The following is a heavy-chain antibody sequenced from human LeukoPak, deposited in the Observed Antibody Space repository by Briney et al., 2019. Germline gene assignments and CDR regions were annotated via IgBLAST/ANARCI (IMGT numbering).Heavy chain of an antibody. V-gene: IGHV3-53*01. CDR1: GFTVSSNY. Sequence: GGSLRLSCAASGFTVSSNYMSWVRQAPGKGLEWVSVIYSGGSTYYADSVKGRFTISRDNSKNTLYLQMTSLRAEDTAVYYCARVVEDSSGYPLDYWGQGTLVTVSS. D-gene: IGHD3-22*01. CDR3: ARVVEDSSGYPLDY. J-gene: IGHJ4*02. CDR2: IYSGGST.